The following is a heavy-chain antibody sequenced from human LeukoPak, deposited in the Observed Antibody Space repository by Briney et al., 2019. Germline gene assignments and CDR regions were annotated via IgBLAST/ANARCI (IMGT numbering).Heavy chain of an antibody. Sequence: ASVKVSCKASGGTFSNYTISWVRQAPGQGLEWMGRIIPILGIANYAQKFQGRVTITADKSTSTAYMELSSLRSEDTAVYYCARDWAKGGCSSTSCYSKYNWFDPWGQGTLVTVSS. V-gene: IGHV1-69*04. CDR2: IIPILGIA. CDR1: GGTFSNYT. D-gene: IGHD2-2*01. CDR3: ARDWAKGGCSSTSCYSKYNWFDP. J-gene: IGHJ5*02.